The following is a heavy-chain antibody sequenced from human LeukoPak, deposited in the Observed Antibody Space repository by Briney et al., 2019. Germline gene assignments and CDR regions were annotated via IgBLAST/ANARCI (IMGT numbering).Heavy chain of an antibody. J-gene: IGHJ4*02. Sequence: PSETLSLTCTVSGGSISSYYWSWIRQPPGEGLEWIGRIYTSGSANYNPSLKSRVTMSVDTSKNQFPLKLSSVTAADTAVYYCARSRTAYYRYFGSWGQGTLVTVSS. CDR1: GGSISSYY. V-gene: IGHV4-4*07. CDR2: IYTSGSA. CDR3: ARSRTAYYRYFGS. D-gene: IGHD3-22*01.